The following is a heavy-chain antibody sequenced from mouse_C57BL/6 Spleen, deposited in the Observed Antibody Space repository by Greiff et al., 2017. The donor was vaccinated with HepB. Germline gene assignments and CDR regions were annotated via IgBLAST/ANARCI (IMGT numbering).Heavy chain of an antibody. CDR3: ARQAYYDYDGYAMDY. D-gene: IGHD2-4*01. V-gene: IGHV5-6*02. J-gene: IGHJ4*01. CDR2: ISSGGSYT. CDR1: GFTFSSYG. Sequence: EVKLVESGGDLVKPGGSLKLSCAASGFTFSSYGMSWVRQTPDKRLEWVATISSGGSYTYYPDSVKGRFTISRDNAKNTLYLQMSSLKSEDTAMYYCARQAYYDYDGYAMDYWGQGTSVTVSS.